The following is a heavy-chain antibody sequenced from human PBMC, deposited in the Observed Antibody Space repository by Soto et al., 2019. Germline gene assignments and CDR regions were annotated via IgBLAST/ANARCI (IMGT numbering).Heavy chain of an antibody. V-gene: IGHV3-53*01. CDR1: GFTVSSNY. J-gene: IGHJ4*02. CDR3: ARHITMDPLLVY. Sequence: EVQLVESGGGLIQPGGSLRLSCAASGFTVSSNYMSWVRQAPGKGLEWVSVIYSGDSTYYADSVKGRFTISRDNSKNTLYLQMNSLRAEDTAVYYWARHITMDPLLVYWGQGTLVTVSS. CDR2: IYSGDST. D-gene: IGHD3-10*01.